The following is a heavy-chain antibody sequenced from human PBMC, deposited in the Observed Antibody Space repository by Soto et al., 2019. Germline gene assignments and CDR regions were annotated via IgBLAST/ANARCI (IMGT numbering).Heavy chain of an antibody. J-gene: IGHJ6*02. CDR1: GGSFRNYY. CDR2: VNHSGEA. CDR3: ASDSGYDLFDPQAYYYYGMDV. Sequence: SETLSLTCGVYGGSFRNYYWIWVRQPPGKGLEWIGEVNHSGEATYNPSLQSRITISLDTSNSQFSLKLSSVTAADTAVYYCASDSGYDLFDPQAYYYYGMDVWGQGTTVTVSS. D-gene: IGHD5-12*01. V-gene: IGHV4-34*01.